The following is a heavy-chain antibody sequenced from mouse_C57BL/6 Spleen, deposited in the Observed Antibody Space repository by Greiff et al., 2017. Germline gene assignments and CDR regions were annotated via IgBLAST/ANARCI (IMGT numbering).Heavy chain of an antibody. V-gene: IGHV5-16*01. Sequence: EVKLVESEGGLVQPGSSMKLSCTASGFTFSDYYMAWVRQVPEKGLEWVANINYDGSSTYYLDSLKSRFIISRDNAKNILYLQMSSLKSEDTATYYCARDGYDVGYWYFDVWGTGTTVTVSS. CDR2: INYDGSST. D-gene: IGHD2-2*01. CDR3: ARDGYDVGYWYFDV. J-gene: IGHJ1*03. CDR1: GFTFSDYY.